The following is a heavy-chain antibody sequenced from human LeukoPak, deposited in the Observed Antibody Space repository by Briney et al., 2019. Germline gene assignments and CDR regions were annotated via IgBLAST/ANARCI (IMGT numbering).Heavy chain of an antibody. J-gene: IGHJ4*02. CDR3: ARVLYVSLDY. Sequence: GGSLRLSCAASGFTFSSYWMSWVRQAPGKGLEWVANIKEDGSEKYYVNSVKDRFTISRDNAKNSLYLQMNSLRAEDTAVYYCARVLYVSLDYWGQGTMVTVSS. CDR2: IKEDGSEK. V-gene: IGHV3-7*01. CDR1: GFTFSSYW. D-gene: IGHD2-2*02.